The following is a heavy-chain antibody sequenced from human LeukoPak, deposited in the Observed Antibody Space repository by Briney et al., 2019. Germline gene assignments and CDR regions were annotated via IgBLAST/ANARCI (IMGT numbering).Heavy chain of an antibody. J-gene: IGHJ4*02. V-gene: IGHV1-69*04. D-gene: IGHD2-2*01. CDR3: ARGALGVVVPDDY. Sequence: ASVKVSCKASGGTFSSYAISWVRQAPGQGLEWMGRIIPIPGIANYAQKFQGRVTITADKSTSTAYMELSSLRSEDTAVYYCARGALGVVVPDDYWGQGTLVTVSS. CDR1: GGTFSSYA. CDR2: IIPIPGIA.